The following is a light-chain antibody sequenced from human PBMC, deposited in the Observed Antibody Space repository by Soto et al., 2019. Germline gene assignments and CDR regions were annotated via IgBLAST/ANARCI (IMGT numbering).Light chain of an antibody. V-gene: IGKV3-15*01. J-gene: IGKJ5*01. Sequence: EIVKTQSPATLSVSPGERATLSCRASQSVSSNLAWYQQKPGQAPRLVIYGASTRATGIPARFSGSGSGTDFTLSLSKVEPEDFAVYYCQQYGRPPRATFGQGTRLEIK. CDR2: GAS. CDR1: QSVSSN. CDR3: QQYGRPPRAT.